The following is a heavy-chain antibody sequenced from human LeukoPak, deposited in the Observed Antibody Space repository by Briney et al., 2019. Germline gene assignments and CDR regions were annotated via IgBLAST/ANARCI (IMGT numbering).Heavy chain of an antibody. CDR3: ARWGPEKRFNY. CDR1: GFTFSSPG. Sequence: PGGSLRLSCAASGFTFSSPGMHWVRQAPGKGLEWVAVIWYDGSNKYYADPVKGRFTISRDNSKNTLFLQMDSLRAEDTAVYYCARWGPEKRFNYWGQGALVTVSS. J-gene: IGHJ4*02. D-gene: IGHD3-16*01. CDR2: IWYDGSNK. V-gene: IGHV3-33*01.